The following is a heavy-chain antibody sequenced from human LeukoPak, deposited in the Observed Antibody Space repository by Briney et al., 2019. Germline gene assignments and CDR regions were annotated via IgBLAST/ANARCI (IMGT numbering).Heavy chain of an antibody. Sequence: GGSLRLSCAASGFSFNNYGMTWVRRAPGTGLEGVSTISSDGRNTHYADSVRGRFTTSRDNSKNTLYLQLNGLSADDTGLYYCATDVGGAMFDYRGQGTLVTVSS. J-gene: IGHJ4*02. V-gene: IGHV3-23*01. CDR2: ISSDGRNT. D-gene: IGHD3-16*01. CDR1: GFSFNNYG. CDR3: ATDVGGAMFDY.